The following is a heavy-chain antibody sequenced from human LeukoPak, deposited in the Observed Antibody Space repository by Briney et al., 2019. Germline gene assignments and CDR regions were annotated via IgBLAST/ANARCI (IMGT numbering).Heavy chain of an antibody. CDR1: GLTVSSNY. J-gene: IGHJ4*02. CDR3: ARDGGWADYYFDY. D-gene: IGHD6-19*01. CDR2: IYSGGST. Sequence: GGSLRLSCAASGLTVSSNYMSWVRQAPGKGLEWVSVIYSGGSTYYADSVKGRFTISRDNSKNTLYLQMNSLRAEDTAVYYCARDGGWADYYFDYWGQGTLVTVSS. V-gene: IGHV3-53*01.